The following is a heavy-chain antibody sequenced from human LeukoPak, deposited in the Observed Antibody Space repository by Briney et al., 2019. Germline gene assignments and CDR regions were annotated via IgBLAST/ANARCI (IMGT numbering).Heavy chain of an antibody. D-gene: IGHD1-26*01. Sequence: ASVKVSCKASGGTFSSYAISWVRQAPGQGLEWMGGIIPIFGTANYAQKFQGRVTMTRDTSISTAYMDLSRLRSDDTAVYYCARGSIVGATFDYFDYWGQGTLVTVSS. J-gene: IGHJ4*02. CDR3: ARGSIVGATFDYFDY. CDR1: GGTFSSYA. V-gene: IGHV1-69*05. CDR2: IIPIFGTA.